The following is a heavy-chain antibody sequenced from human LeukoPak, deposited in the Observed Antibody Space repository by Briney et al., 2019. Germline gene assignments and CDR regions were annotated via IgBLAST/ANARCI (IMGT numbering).Heavy chain of an antibody. CDR2: INHSGST. CDR1: GGSFSGYY. D-gene: IGHD3-10*01. V-gene: IGHV4-34*01. Sequence: SETLSLTCAVYGGSFSGYYWSWIRQPPGKGLEWIGEINHSGSTNYNPSLKSRVTISVDTSKNQFSLKLSSVTAADTAVYYCARGYGSGILGWFDPWGQGTLVTVSS. J-gene: IGHJ5*02. CDR3: ARGYGSGILGWFDP.